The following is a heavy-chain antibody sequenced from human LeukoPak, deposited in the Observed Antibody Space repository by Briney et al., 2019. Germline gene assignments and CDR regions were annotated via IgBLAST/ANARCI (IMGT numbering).Heavy chain of an antibody. Sequence: PGGSLRLSCAASGFTFSNYWMHWVRQAPGKGLVWVSRINRDVIRTDYAESVKGRFTISRDNGKNTLYLQVNRLRAEGTAVYYCAGEFSVGYWGRGTLVTVFS. D-gene: IGHD4-23*01. V-gene: IGHV3-74*01. CDR2: INRDVIRT. CDR1: GFTFSNYW. CDR3: AGEFSVGY. J-gene: IGHJ4*02.